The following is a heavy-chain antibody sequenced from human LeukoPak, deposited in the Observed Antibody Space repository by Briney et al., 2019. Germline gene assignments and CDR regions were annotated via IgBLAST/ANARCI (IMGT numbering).Heavy chain of an antibody. CDR2: INPNSGGT. J-gene: IGHJ4*02. Sequence: ASVKVSCKASGYTFTGYYIHWVRQAPGQGLEWMGRINPNSGGTNYAQKLQDRVTMTRDTSISTAYMELSRLRSDDTAVYYCARDRDYGSGTYYNYYWGQGTLVTVSS. V-gene: IGHV1-2*06. D-gene: IGHD3-10*01. CDR1: GYTFTGYY. CDR3: ARDRDYGSGTYYNYY.